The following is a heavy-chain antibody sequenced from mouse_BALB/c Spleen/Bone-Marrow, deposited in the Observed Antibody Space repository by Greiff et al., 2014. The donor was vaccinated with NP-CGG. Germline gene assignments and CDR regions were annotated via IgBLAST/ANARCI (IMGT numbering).Heavy chain of an antibody. D-gene: IGHD2-1*01. CDR3: TRTYGNYPAWFAY. V-gene: IGHV1S22*01. J-gene: IGHJ3*01. CDR2: IYPGSGST. CDR1: GYTFTSYL. Sequence: LKESGSGLVRPGASVKLSCKASGYTFTSYLIHWVKQRPGQGLEWIGNIYPGSGSTNYDEKFKSKATLTVDTSSSTAYMQLSSLTSEDSAVYYCTRTYGNYPAWFAYWGQGTLVTVSA.